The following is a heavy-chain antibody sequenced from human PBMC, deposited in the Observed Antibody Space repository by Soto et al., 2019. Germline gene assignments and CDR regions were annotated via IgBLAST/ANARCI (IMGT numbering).Heavy chain of an antibody. CDR1: GGIFRSNA. Sequence: QVQLVQSGAEVRKLGSSVKVSCKSSGGIFRSNAISWVRQAPGQGLEWMGAIIPQFPTPYFAQKFQGRVTITADESTISAYMALHSLTSDDTAVYFCARDAADTPMVYWGQGTPLTVSS. CDR3: ARDAADTPMVY. V-gene: IGHV1-69*01. J-gene: IGHJ4*02. CDR2: IIPQFPTP. D-gene: IGHD5-18*01.